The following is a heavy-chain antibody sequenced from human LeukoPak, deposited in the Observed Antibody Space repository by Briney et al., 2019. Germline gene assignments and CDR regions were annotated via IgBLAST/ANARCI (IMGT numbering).Heavy chain of an antibody. V-gene: IGHV4-39*01. CDR3: ASIYGSGSYRLKWVSNFDY. CDR1: GGSISSSSYY. J-gene: IGHJ4*02. CDR2: IYYSGST. D-gene: IGHD3-10*01. Sequence: SGTLSLTCTVSGGSISSSSYYWGWIRQPPGKGLEWIGSIYYSGSTYYNPSLKSRVTISVDTSKNQFSLKLSSVTAADTAVYYCASIYGSGSYRLKWVSNFDYWGQGTLVTVSS.